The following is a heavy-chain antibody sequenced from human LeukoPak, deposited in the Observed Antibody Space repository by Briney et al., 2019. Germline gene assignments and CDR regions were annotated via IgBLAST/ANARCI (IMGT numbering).Heavy chain of an antibody. CDR3: ARKPYSSSSFDY. CDR2: INPNSGGT. Sequence: ASVKVSCKASGYTFTGYYMHWVRQAPGQGLEWMGWINPNSGGTNYAQKFQGRVTMTRDTSISTAYMELSRLRSDDTAVYYCARKPYSSSSFDYWGQGTLVIVSS. V-gene: IGHV1-2*02. CDR1: GYTFTGYY. J-gene: IGHJ4*02. D-gene: IGHD6-6*01.